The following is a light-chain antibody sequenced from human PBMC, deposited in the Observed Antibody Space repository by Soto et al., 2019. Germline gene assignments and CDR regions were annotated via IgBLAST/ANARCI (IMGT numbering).Light chain of an antibody. CDR2: GAS. CDR3: QQYNSWPPIT. V-gene: IGKV3-15*01. Sequence: EVVMTQSPDTLSLSPGERATLSCRSSQSVSSKLAWYQQKPGQAPRLLIYGASTRATGIPARFSGSGSGTELTLTISSLQSEDFVVYYCQQYNSWPPITFGQGTRLEIK. J-gene: IGKJ5*01. CDR1: QSVSSK.